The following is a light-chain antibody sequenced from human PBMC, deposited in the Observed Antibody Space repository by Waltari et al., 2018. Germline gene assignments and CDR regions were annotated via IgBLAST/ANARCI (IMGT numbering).Light chain of an antibody. J-gene: IGLJ3*02. CDR3: NSRDSSGQHLAV. CDR2: GKN. Sequence: SSELTQDPAVSVALGQTVRITCQGDSLRSYYASWYQQKPGQAPILVFYGKNSRPSGIPDRFSGSRSGSTASLTITGAQAEDEAYYHCNSRDSSGQHLAVFGGGTKLTVL. V-gene: IGLV3-19*01. CDR1: SLRSYY.